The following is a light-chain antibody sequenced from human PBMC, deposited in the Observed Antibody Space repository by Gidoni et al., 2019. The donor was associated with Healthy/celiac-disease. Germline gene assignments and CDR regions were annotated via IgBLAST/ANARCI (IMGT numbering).Light chain of an antibody. CDR2: EDN. CDR3: QSYDSSNHWV. J-gene: IGLJ3*02. Sequence: TLTQPHSVSESPGTTVTISCTRSSGSIASNYVQWYQQRPGSAPTTVIYEDNQRPSGVPDRFSGSIDSSSNSASLTISGLKTEDEADYYCQSYDSSNHWVFGGGTKLTVL. CDR1: SGSIASNY. V-gene: IGLV6-57*03.